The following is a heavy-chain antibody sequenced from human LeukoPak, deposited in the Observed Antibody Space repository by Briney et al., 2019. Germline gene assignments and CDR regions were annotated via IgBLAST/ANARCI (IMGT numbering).Heavy chain of an antibody. V-gene: IGHV4-59*01. CDR1: GGSISNYY. CDR3: ARGPPDSQWLVWYYFAY. J-gene: IGHJ4*02. Sequence: PSETLSLTCAVSGGSISNYYWSWIRQPPGKGLEWIGYIYYSGSTKYNSALKGRVTISVDTSKNQFSLFLSSGTAADTAVYYCARGPPDSQWLVWYYFAYWGQGTLVTVSS. CDR2: IYYSGST. D-gene: IGHD6-19*01.